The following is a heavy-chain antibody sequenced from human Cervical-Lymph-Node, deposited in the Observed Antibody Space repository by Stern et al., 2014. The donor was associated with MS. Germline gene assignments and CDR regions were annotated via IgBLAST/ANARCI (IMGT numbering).Heavy chain of an antibody. J-gene: IGHJ3*02. CDR2: IYWDDDK. V-gene: IGHV2-5*02. CDR1: GFSLSTSGVG. D-gene: IGHD3-22*01. CDR3: AHRRPDDYYDSSGYFQSDAFDI. Sequence: QVTLKESGPTLVKPTQTLTLTCTFYGFSLSTSGVGVGWIRQPPGKALEWLALIYWDDDKRYSPSLKSRLTITKDTSKNQVVLTMTNMDPVDTATYYCAHRRPDDYYDSSGYFQSDAFDIWGQGTMVTVSS.